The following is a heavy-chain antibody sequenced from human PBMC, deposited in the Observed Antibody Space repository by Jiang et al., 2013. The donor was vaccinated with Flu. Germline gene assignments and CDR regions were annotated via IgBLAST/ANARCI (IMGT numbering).Heavy chain of an antibody. CDR2: ISYDGSNK. J-gene: IGHJ4*02. CDR3: AKDQYYYDSSGYRYFDY. CDR1: IHFSSYG. D-gene: IGHD3-22*01. Sequence: QLVESGGGVVQPWEVPETLLCSLWIHFSSYGMHWVRQAPGKGLEWVAVISYDGSNKYYADSVKGRFTISRDNSKNTLYLQMNSLRAEDTAVYYCAKDQYYYDSSGYRYFDYWGQGTLVTVSS. V-gene: IGHV3-30*18.